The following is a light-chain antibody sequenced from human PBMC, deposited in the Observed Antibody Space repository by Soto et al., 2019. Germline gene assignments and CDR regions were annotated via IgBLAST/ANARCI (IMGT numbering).Light chain of an antibody. CDR2: DAS. J-gene: IGKJ3*01. CDR3: QQRKNWPEFT. Sequence: EIVLTQSPATLSLSPGERATLSCRASQSVSTSLVWYQQKRGQAPRLLIYDASNRDTGVPARFSGSGSGTDFTLTISSLEPEDFAVYYCQQRKNWPEFTFGPGTKWISN. V-gene: IGKV3-11*01. CDR1: QSVSTS.